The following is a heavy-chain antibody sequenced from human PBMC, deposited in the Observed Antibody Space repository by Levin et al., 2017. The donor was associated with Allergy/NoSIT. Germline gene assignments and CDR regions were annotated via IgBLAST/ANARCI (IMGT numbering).Heavy chain of an antibody. CDR1: GFTFSSYA. CDR2: ISGGGAST. CDR3: AKAKNPSDYDFWGLPFYGMDV. J-gene: IGHJ6*02. D-gene: IGHD3-3*01. V-gene: IGHV3-23*01. Sequence: GGSLRLSCAASGFTFSSYAMSWVRQAPGKGLEWVSAISGGGASTYYADSVKGRFTISRDNSKNTLYLQMNSLRAEDTAVYYCAKAKNPSDYDFWGLPFYGMDVWGQGTTVTVSS.